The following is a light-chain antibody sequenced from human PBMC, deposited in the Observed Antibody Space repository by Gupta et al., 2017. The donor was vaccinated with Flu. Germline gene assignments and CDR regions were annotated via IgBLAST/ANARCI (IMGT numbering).Light chain of an antibody. V-gene: IGKV4-1*01. Sequence: DIEMTPSPDSLAVSLGERAAIHCKSSQSLLYRSDNKNYLAWYQQKPGQPPKLLIYWASSRQYGVPDRVSGSGSGTDFSLTISSLQAEDVAVYFCQQYYSPLLYSFGQGTKLEI. CDR1: QSLLYRSDNKNY. CDR3: QQYYSPLLYS. J-gene: IGKJ2*03. CDR2: WAS.